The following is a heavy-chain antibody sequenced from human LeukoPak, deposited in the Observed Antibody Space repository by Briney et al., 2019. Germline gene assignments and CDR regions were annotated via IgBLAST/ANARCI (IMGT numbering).Heavy chain of an antibody. D-gene: IGHD2-2*01. Sequence: SETLSLTCAVYGGSFSGYYWSWIRQPPGKGLEWIGEINHSGSTNYNPSLKSRVAISVDTSKNQFSLKLSSVTAADTAVYYCARGRIVVVPAAMSFRRGWFDPWGQGTLVTVSS. J-gene: IGHJ5*02. V-gene: IGHV4-34*01. CDR1: GGSFSGYY. CDR2: INHSGST. CDR3: ARGRIVVVPAAMSFRRGWFDP.